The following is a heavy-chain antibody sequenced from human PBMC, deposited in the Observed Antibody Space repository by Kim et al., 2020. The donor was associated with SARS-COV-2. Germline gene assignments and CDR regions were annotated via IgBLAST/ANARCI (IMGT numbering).Heavy chain of an antibody. D-gene: IGHD6-13*01. CDR3: ARTWYSSSRYYYYGMDV. V-gene: IGHV5-10-1*01. CDR1: GYSFTSYW. CDR2: IDPSDSYT. J-gene: IGHJ6*02. Sequence: GESLKISCKGSGYSFTSYWISWVRQMPGKGLEWMGRIDPSDSYTNYSPSFQGHVTISADKSISTAYLQWSSLKASDTAMYYCARTWYSSSRYYYYGMDVWGQGTTVTVSS.